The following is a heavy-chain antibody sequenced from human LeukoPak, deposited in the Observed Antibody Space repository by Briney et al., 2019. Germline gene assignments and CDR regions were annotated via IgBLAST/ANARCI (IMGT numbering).Heavy chain of an antibody. V-gene: IGHV3-33*01. CDR2: IWYDGSNK. Sequence: GRSLRLSCAASGFTFSSYGMHWVRQAPGKGLEWVAVIWYDGSNKYYADSVKGRFTISRDNAKNSLYLQMNSLRAEDTAVYYCARDGDYGDYIDYWGQGTLVTVSS. D-gene: IGHD4-17*01. CDR1: GFTFSSYG. J-gene: IGHJ4*02. CDR3: ARDGDYGDYIDY.